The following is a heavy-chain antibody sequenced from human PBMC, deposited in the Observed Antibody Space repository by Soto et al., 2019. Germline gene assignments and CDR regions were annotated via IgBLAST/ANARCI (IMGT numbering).Heavy chain of an antibody. D-gene: IGHD1-26*01. CDR3: ARASGVGVGTTSY. CDR2: MNPNSGNT. J-gene: IGHJ4*02. Sequence: ASVKVSCTASGYTFTSYDINWVRQATGQGLEWMGWMNPNSGNTGYAQKFQGRVTMTRNTSISTAYMELRSLRSDDTAVYYCARASGVGVGTTSYWGQGTLVTVSS. CDR1: GYTFTSYD. V-gene: IGHV1-8*01.